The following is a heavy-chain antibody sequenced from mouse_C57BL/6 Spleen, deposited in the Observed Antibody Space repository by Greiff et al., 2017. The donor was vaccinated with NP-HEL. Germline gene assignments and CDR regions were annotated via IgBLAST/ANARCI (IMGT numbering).Heavy chain of an antibody. V-gene: IGHV1-18*01. CDR2: INPNNGGT. CDR3: ARMNYGSSRGYYFDY. D-gene: IGHD1-1*01. CDR1: GYTFTDYN. J-gene: IGHJ2*01. Sequence: VQLQQSGPELVKPGASVKIPCKASGYTFTDYNMDWVKQSHGKSLEWIGDINPNNGGTIYNQKFKGKATLTVDKSSSTAYMELRSLTSEDTAVYYCARMNYGSSRGYYFDYWGQGTTLTVSS.